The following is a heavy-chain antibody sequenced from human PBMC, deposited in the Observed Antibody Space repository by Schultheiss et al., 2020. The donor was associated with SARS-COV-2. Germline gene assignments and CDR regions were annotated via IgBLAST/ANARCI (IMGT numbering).Heavy chain of an antibody. Sequence: GSLRLSCAVYGGSFSGYYWNWIRQPPGKGLECIGEINHSGSTNYNPSLKSRVTISVDTSTNQFSLKLSSVTAADTAVYYCAGGRGTKPFDYWGQGTLVTVAS. CDR2: INHSGST. V-gene: IGHV4-34*01. CDR3: AGGRGTKPFDY. CDR1: GGSFSGYY. J-gene: IGHJ4*02.